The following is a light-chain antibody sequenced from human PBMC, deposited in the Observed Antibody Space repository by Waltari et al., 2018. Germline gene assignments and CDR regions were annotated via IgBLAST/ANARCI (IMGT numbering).Light chain of an antibody. CDR1: QTVHIAY. V-gene: IGKV3-20*01. J-gene: IGKJ1*01. CDR2: GTS. CDR3: HYYGPSMWT. Sequence: EIVLTQSPGTLSLAPGEGVTLSCRAGQTVHIAYVAWYQQRPGQAPKLLIFGTSTRATGIPGRFSGSGSGTDFTLSISRLEPEDFAVYYCHYYGPSMWTFGQGTKVEIK.